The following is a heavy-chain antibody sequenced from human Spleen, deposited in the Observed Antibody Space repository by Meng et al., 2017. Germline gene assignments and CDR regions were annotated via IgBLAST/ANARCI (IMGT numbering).Heavy chain of an antibody. V-gene: IGHV5-51*01. CDR2: IYPGDSDT. CDR3: ARSLWGLVRGVMTSFDY. CDR1: GYSFTSYW. J-gene: IGHJ4*02. Sequence: GESLKISCKGSGYSFTSYWIGWVRQMPGKGLEWMGIIYPGDSDTRYSPSFQGQVTISADKSISTAYLQWSSLKASDTAMYYCARSLWGLVRGVMTSFDYWGQGTLVTVSS. D-gene: IGHD3-10*01.